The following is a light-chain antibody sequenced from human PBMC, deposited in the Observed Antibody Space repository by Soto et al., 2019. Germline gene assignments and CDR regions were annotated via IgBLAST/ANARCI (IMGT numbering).Light chain of an antibody. CDR3: SSYAGSNNLV. CDR1: SSDVGGYNY. Sequence: QSVLTQPPSASGSPGQSVTISCTGTSSDVGGYNYVSWYQQHPGKAPKLMIYEVTKRPSGVPDRFSASKSGNTASLTVSGLQAEDEADYYRSSYAGSNNLVFGTGTKLTVL. V-gene: IGLV2-8*01. CDR2: EVT. J-gene: IGLJ1*01.